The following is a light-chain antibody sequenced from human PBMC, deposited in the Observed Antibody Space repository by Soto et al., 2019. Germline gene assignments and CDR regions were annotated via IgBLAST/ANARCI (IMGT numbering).Light chain of an antibody. J-gene: IGKJ1*01. CDR1: QSVRSN. CDR2: DAS. CDR3: QQYNYWPPWT. V-gene: IGKV3-15*01. Sequence: EVGVSQSPFTLSVSTGERATLSCRASQSVRSNLAWYQQKPGQAPRLLMYDASTRATGIPARFSGSGSGTEFTLTISSLQSEDFAVYYCQQYNYWPPWTFGQGTKVDIK.